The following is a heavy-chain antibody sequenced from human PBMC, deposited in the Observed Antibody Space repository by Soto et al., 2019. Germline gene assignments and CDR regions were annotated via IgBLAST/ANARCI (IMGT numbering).Heavy chain of an antibody. CDR3: ARRGPSTSFDS. CDR1: GYTFISND. J-gene: IGHJ5*01. CDR2: IITYNDNT. D-gene: IGHD3-16*01. V-gene: IGHV1-18*01. Sequence: QVQLVQSGAEVKKPGASVKVSCKASGYTFISNDISWVRQAPGQGLEWMGWIITYNDNTDYAENFRGRVTMTTDTSTSTAYMELSSLTSDDTAVYYCARRGPSTSFDSWGQGTLVTVSS.